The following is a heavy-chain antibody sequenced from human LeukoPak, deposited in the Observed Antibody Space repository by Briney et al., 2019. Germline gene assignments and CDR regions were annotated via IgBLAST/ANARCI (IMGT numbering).Heavy chain of an antibody. CDR1: GFAFYSYA. V-gene: IGHV3-23*01. CDR2: ITGSGGTT. CDR3: AKDPNGDYVGAFDF. Sequence: GGSLRLSCAATGFAFYSYAMTWVRQAPGKGLEWVSVITGSGGTTYYADSVKGRFTISRDNSKNTLYLQMNSLRVEDTAVYYCAKDPNGDYVGAFDFWGQGTLVTVSS. J-gene: IGHJ3*01. D-gene: IGHD4-17*01.